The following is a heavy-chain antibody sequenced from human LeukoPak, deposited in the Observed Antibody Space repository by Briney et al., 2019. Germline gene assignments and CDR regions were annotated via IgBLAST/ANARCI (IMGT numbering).Heavy chain of an antibody. V-gene: IGHV3-74*01. Sequence: PGGSLRLSCAASGFTFSSYWMHWVRQAPGKGLVWVSRINSDGSSTSCADSVKGRFTISRDNAKNTLYLQMNSLRAEDTAVYYCARGPYLVAATSEYFQHWGQGTLVTVSS. CDR3: ARGPYLVAATSEYFQH. CDR2: INSDGSST. CDR1: GFTFSSYW. J-gene: IGHJ1*01. D-gene: IGHD2-15*01.